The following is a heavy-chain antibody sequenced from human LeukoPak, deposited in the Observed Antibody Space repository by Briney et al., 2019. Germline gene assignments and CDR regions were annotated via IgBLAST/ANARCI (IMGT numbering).Heavy chain of an antibody. CDR1: GYTFTNYA. D-gene: IGHD2-2*01. V-gene: IGHV7-4-1*02. J-gene: IGHJ5*01. CDR3: ARTLFGDQYQLLHNWFGP. CDR2: INTDTGNP. Sequence: GASVKVSCKAAGYTFTNYAMNWVRQAPGQGLEWMGWINTDTGNPTYAQGFTRRLVFSLDTSASTAYLQISSLKAEDTAVYYCARTLFGDQYQLLHNWFGPWGQGNLVTVSS.